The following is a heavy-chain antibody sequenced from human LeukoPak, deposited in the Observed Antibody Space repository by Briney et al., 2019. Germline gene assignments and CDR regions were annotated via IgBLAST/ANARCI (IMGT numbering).Heavy chain of an antibody. D-gene: IGHD1-1*01. CDR3: ASLHVRLLTLEF. J-gene: IGHJ6*02. CDR1: GAPIGLYY. Sequence: PETLSLTCTFSGAPIGLYYWTWIRQPPGKGLEWIGHAYYTGSSNYNSTLKSRVTMSVDASKKQLSLNLSAVTAADTAVYYCASLHVRLLTLEFWGRGTSVTVSS. V-gene: IGHV4-59*01. CDR2: AYYTGSS.